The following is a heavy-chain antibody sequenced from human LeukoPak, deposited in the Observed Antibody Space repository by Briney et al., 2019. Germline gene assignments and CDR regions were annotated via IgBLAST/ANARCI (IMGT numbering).Heavy chain of an antibody. CDR2: ITSFSTYI. V-gene: IGHV3-21*01. Sequence: GGSLRLSCAASGFSFSSYTMNWVRQAPGKGLEWVSSITSFSTYIYYAASVEGRFTISRDNAKNSLYLQMNSLRAEDTAVYYCAGGLGELSFFDYWGQGTLVTVSS. J-gene: IGHJ4*02. D-gene: IGHD3-16*02. CDR3: AGGLGELSFFDY. CDR1: GFSFSSYT.